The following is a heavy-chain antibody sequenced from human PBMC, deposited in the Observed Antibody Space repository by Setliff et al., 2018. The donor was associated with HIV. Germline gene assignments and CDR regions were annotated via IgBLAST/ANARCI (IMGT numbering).Heavy chain of an antibody. CDR3: AKTLPTFSTYNWYFDL. J-gene: IGHJ2*01. D-gene: IGHD3-16*01. V-gene: IGHV3-21*04. Sequence: PGGSLRLSCVASGFSFSTYSMNWVRQAPGKGLEWISYISSRSDYIYYADSVKGRFTISRDNSKNTMYLQMNSLRDEDTAVYFCAKTLPTFSTYNWYFDLWGRGTLVTVSS. CDR1: GFSFSTYS. CDR2: ISSRSDYI.